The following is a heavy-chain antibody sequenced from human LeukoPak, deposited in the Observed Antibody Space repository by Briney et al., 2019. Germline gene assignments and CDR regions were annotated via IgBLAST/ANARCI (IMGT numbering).Heavy chain of an antibody. D-gene: IGHD2-15*01. CDR1: GYTFTGYY. CDR3: ARAGLAYNWFDP. CDR2: INPNSGST. Sequence: ASVKVSCKASGYTFTGYYMHWVRQAPGQGLEWMGWINPNSGSTNYAQKFQGRVTMTRDTSISTAYMELSRLRSDDTAVYYCARAGLAYNWFDPWGQGTLVTVSS. J-gene: IGHJ5*02. V-gene: IGHV1-2*02.